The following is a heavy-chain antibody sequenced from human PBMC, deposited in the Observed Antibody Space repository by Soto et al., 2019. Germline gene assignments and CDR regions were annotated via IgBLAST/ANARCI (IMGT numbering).Heavy chain of an antibody. V-gene: IGHV3-30*18. CDR2: ISYDGSNK. Sequence: GGSLRLSCAASGFTFSSYGMHWVRQAPGKGLEWVAVISYDGSNKYYADSVKGRFTISRDNSKNTLYLQMNSLRAEDTAVYYCAKERLHRTVYFDYWGQGTLVTVSS. CDR3: AKERLHRTVYFDY. J-gene: IGHJ4*02. CDR1: GFTFSSYG. D-gene: IGHD2-21*02.